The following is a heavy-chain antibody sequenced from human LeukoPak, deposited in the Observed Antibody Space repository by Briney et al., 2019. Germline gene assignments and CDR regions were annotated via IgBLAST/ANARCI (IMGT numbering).Heavy chain of an antibody. CDR2: ISGSGGST. V-gene: IGHV3-23*01. CDR3: ASGRGIENSSPLDY. J-gene: IGHJ4*02. D-gene: IGHD6-6*01. Sequence: PGGSLRLSCAASGFTFRNYAMSWVRQAPGKGLEWVPTISGSGGSTYYADSVKGRFTISRDNSKNTLYLQMNSLRDEDTAVYYCASGRGIENSSPLDYWGQGTLVTVSS. CDR1: GFTFRNYA.